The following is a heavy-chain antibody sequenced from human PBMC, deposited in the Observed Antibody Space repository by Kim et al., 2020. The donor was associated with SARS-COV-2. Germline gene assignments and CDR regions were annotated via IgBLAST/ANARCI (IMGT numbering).Heavy chain of an antibody. CDR3: ARDRGDPGWEPLYGMDV. J-gene: IGHJ6*02. CDR1: GGSVSSGSYY. CDR2: IYYSGST. D-gene: IGHD1-26*01. Sequence: SETLSLTCTVSGGSVSSGSYYWSWIRQPPGKGLEWIGYIYYSGSTNYNPSLKSRVTISVDTSKNQFSLKLSSVTAADTAVYYCARDRGDPGWEPLYGMDVWGQGTTVTVSS. V-gene: IGHV4-61*01.